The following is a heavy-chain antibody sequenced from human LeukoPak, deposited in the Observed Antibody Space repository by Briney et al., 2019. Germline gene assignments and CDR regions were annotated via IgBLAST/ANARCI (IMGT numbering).Heavy chain of an antibody. CDR3: ARADGLAWVDY. V-gene: IGHV4-59*12. Sequence: SETLSLTCTVSGGSITSYYWSWIRQPPGKGLEWIGYIYYTGSTKYNPSLKSRVTISVDTSKNQFSLKLSSVTAADTAVYYCARADGLAWVDYWGQGTLVTVSS. D-gene: IGHD3/OR15-3a*01. CDR2: IYYTGST. CDR1: GGSITSYY. J-gene: IGHJ4*02.